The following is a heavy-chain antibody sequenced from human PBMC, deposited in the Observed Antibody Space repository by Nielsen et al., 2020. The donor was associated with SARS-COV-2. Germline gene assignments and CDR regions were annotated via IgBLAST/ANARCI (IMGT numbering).Heavy chain of an antibody. D-gene: IGHD6-13*01. V-gene: IGHV3-9*01. CDR3: ARGGAAADHYYYYGMDV. CDR1: GFTFDDCA. CDR2: ISWNSGSI. Sequence: SLKISCAASGFTFDDCAMHWVRQAPGKGLEWVSGISWNSGSIGYADSVKGRFTISRDNAKNSLYLRMNSLRAEDTAVYYCARGGAAADHYYYYGMDVWGQGTTVTVSS. J-gene: IGHJ6*02.